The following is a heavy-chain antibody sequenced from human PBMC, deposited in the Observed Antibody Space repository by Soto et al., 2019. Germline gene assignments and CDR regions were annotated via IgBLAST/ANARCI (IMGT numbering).Heavy chain of an antibody. CDR3: ARRAETNGWNGFGADKYYFDF. CDR2: MNPNTGNS. D-gene: IGHD1-1*01. Sequence: QVQLVQSGAEVRKPGASVKVSCEASGYTFTSYDIYWVRQATGQGLEWMGWMNPNTGNSGYAQKFQGRVTSTRDTSISTAHMELSSLRSEDTAVYYCARRAETNGWNGFGADKYYFDFWGQGTLVTVSS. V-gene: IGHV1-8*01. J-gene: IGHJ4*02. CDR1: GYTFTSYD.